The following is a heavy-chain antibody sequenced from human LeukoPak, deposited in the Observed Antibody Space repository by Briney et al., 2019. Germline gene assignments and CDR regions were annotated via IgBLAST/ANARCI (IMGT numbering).Heavy chain of an antibody. CDR3: ARDLGIGVSYFDY. J-gene: IGHJ4*02. V-gene: IGHV4-59*12. CDR1: GGSISSYY. CDR2: IYYSGST. D-gene: IGHD6-19*01. Sequence: SETLSLTCTVSGGSISSYYWSWIRQPPGKGLEWIGYIYYSGSTNYNPSLKSRVTISVDTSKNQFSLKLSSVTAADTAVYYCARDLGIGVSYFDYWGQGTLVTVSS.